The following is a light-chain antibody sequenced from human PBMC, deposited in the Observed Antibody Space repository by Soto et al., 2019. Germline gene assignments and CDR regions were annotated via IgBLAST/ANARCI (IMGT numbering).Light chain of an antibody. CDR2: GAS. J-gene: IGKJ1*01. CDR1: QSVSSSY. V-gene: IGKV3-20*01. Sequence: EIVLTQSPGTLSLSPGERATLSCRASQSVSSSYLAWYQQKPGPAPRLLIYGASSRATGIPDRFRGSGSRTDFTLTINRPEPADVAVCYCHRYGSSSSTFGQGPKVESK. CDR3: HRYGSSSST.